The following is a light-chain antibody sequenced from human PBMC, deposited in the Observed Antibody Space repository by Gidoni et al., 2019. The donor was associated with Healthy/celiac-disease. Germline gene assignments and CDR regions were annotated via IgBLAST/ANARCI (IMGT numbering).Light chain of an antibody. CDR3: QQSYSTWT. J-gene: IGKJ1*01. CDR2: AAS. V-gene: IGKV1-39*01. Sequence: DIQMTQSPSSLSASVGDRVTITCRASQSISSYLNWYQQKLGKAPKLLIYAASSLQSGVPSRFSGSGSGTDFTLTISSLQPEDFATYYCQQSYSTWTFGQXTKVEIK. CDR1: QSISSY.